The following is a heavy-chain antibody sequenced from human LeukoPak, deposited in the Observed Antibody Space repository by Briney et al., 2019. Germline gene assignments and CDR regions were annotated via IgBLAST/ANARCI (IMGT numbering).Heavy chain of an antibody. J-gene: IGHJ6*03. Sequence: ASVKVSCKASGYTFTSYGISWVRQAPGQGLEWMGWINPNSGGTNYAQKFQGRVTMTRDTSTSTAYMELSRLRSDDTAVYYCARVFGEKPDSPQYLHYYYFMDVWGKGTTVTVSS. D-gene: IGHD3-16*01. CDR2: INPNSGGT. V-gene: IGHV1-2*02. CDR1: GYTFTSYG. CDR3: ARVFGEKPDSPQYLHYYYFMDV.